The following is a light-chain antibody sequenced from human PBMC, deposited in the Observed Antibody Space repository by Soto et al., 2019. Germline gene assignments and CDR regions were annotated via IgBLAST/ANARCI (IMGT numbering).Light chain of an antibody. V-gene: IGLV4-69*01. CDR1: SGHSSYA. CDR2: LNSDGSH. CDR3: QTWGTSVV. J-gene: IGLJ2*01. Sequence: QPVLTQSPSASASLGASVKITCTLSSGHSSYAIAWHQQQPEKGPRYLMKLNSDGSHSKGDGFSRRFSGSSSGAERHLTTSTHQSEDEADYYCQTWGTSVVFGGGTKLTVL.